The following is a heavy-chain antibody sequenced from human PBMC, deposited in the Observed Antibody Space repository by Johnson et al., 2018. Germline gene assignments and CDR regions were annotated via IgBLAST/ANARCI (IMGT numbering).Heavy chain of an antibody. Sequence: QVQLVQSGAEVKKPGSSVKVSCKASGGTFSSYTISWVRQATGQGLEWMGWMDPNSGNTGYAQKFQGGVTMTRNTSISTAHMELSSLISEDTAVYYCARGRRAVAGPTGNFQHWGQGTLVTVSS. D-gene: IGHD6-19*01. V-gene: IGHV1-8*02. CDR1: GGTFSSYT. CDR3: ARGRRAVAGPTGNFQH. CDR2: MDPNSGNT. J-gene: IGHJ1*01.